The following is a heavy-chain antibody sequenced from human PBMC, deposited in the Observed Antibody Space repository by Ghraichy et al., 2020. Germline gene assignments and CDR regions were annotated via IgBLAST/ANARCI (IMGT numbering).Heavy chain of an antibody. V-gene: IGHV6-1*01. CDR3: ARDRDGLDV. CDR2: TYFRSKWYN. CDR1: GDSVSTSSDT. D-gene: IGHD3-10*01. J-gene: IGHJ6*02. Sequence: SQTLSLTCAISGDSVSTSSDTWNWIRQSPSRGLEWLGRTYFRSKWYNDYVVSVKSRLNINTDTSKNQFSLQLSSVTPEDTAVYYCARDRDGLDVWGQGTTVTVSS.